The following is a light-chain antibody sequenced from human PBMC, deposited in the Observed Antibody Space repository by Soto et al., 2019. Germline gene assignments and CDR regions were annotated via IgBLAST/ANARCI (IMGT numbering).Light chain of an antibody. CDR3: QSCDSSLSGSGV. Sequence: QSVLTQPPSVSGAPGQRVTISCTGSSSNIGAGYDVHWCQQLPGTAPKLLIYRNSNRPSGVPDRFSGSKSGTSASLAITGLQAEDEADYYCQSCDSSLSGSGVFGTGTKGTAL. V-gene: IGLV1-40*01. CDR2: RNS. CDR1: SSNIGAGYD. J-gene: IGLJ1*01.